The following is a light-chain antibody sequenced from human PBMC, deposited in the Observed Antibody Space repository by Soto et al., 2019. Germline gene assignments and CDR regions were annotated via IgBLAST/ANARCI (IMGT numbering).Light chain of an antibody. CDR1: QSVSSY. Sequence: EIVLTQSPATLSLSPGQRATLSCRASQSVSSYLAWYQQKPGQAPRLLIYDASNRATGIPARFSGSGSETDFNLIISSLEAEDVVVYYCQQRSNWRPYTFGQGTKLEIK. J-gene: IGKJ2*01. CDR2: DAS. V-gene: IGKV3-11*01. CDR3: QQRSNWRPYT.